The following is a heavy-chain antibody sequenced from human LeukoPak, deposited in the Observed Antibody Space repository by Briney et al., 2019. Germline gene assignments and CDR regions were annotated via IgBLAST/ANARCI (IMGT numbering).Heavy chain of an antibody. CDR2: IIPIFGTA. CDR1: GGTLSSYA. J-gene: IGHJ4*02. V-gene: IGHV1-69*05. D-gene: IGHD2-2*01. Sequence: SVKVSCKASGGTLSSYAISWVRQAPGQGLEWMGGIIPIFGTANYAQKFQGRVTITTDESTSTAYMELSSLRSEDTAVYYCARDYCSSTSCHRALNYWGQGTLVTVSS. CDR3: ARDYCSSTSCHRALNY.